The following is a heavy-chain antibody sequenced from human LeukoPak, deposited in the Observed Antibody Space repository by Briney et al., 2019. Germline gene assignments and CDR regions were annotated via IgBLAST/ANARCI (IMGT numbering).Heavy chain of an antibody. D-gene: IGHD5-24*01. V-gene: IGHV4-39*07. Sequence: SETLSLTCTVSGGSISSGSYYWGWIRQPPGKGLEWIGEINHSGSTNYNPSLKSRVTISVDTSKNQFSLKLSSVTAADTAVYYCARGRDGYNYNWFDPWGQGTLVTVSS. CDR1: GGSISSGSYY. CDR3: ARGRDGYNYNWFDP. CDR2: INHSGST. J-gene: IGHJ5*02.